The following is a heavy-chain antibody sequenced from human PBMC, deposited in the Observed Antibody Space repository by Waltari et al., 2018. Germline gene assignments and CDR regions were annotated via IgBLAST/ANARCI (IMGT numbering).Heavy chain of an antibody. CDR2: IYYSGST. D-gene: IGHD3-9*01. CDR3: AGAKGYDILTGYNWYFDL. CDR1: GGSISSYY. Sequence: QVQLQESGPGLVKPSETLSLTCTVSGGSISSYYWSWIRQPPGKGLEWIGYIYYSGSTNYNPSRKSRVTISVDTSKNQFSLKLSSVTAADTAVYYCAGAKGYDILTGYNWYFDLWGRGTLVTVSS. J-gene: IGHJ2*01. V-gene: IGHV4-59*01.